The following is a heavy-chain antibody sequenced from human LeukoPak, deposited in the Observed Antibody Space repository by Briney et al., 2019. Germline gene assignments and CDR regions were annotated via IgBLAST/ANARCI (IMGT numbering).Heavy chain of an antibody. D-gene: IGHD2-8*01. Sequence: GESLKISCKGSGYSFTSYWIGWVRQMPGEGLEWMAIIYPGDSDTRYSPSFQGQVTISVDKSISTAYLQWSSLKASDAAMYYCARRGVYATSPFDYWGQGTLVTVSS. CDR2: IYPGDSDT. J-gene: IGHJ4*02. CDR3: ARRGVYATSPFDY. V-gene: IGHV5-51*01. CDR1: GYSFTSYW.